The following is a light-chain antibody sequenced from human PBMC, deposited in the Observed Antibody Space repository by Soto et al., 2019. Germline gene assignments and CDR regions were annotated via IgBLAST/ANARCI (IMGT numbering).Light chain of an antibody. CDR2: LNSDGSH. V-gene: IGLV4-69*01. Sequence: QYVLTQSPSASASLGASVKLTCTLSSGHSSYAIAWHQQQPEKGPRYLMKLNSDGSHNKGDGIPDRFSGSSSGAERYLTISSLQSEDEADYYCQTWGTGVVFGGGTKVTVL. CDR1: SGHSSYA. J-gene: IGLJ2*01. CDR3: QTWGTGVV.